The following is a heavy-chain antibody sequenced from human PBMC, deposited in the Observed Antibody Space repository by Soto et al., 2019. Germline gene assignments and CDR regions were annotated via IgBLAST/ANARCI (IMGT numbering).Heavy chain of an antibody. D-gene: IGHD2-2*01. V-gene: IGHV5-51*01. J-gene: IGHJ4*02. CDR1: GYTFTNYW. Sequence: GESLKISCKGSGYTFTNYWIGWVRQMPGKGLEWMGIIYPGDSDTTYSPSFQGQVTMSADKSISTAYLQWSSLEASDTAIYYCARPGECSRSECSDFDDWGKGTPVTVDS. CDR3: ARPGECSRSECSDFDD. CDR2: IYPGDSDT.